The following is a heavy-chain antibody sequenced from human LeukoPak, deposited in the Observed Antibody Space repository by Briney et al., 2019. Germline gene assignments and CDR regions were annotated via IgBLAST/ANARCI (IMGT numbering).Heavy chain of an antibody. V-gene: IGHV1-2*02. D-gene: IGHD5-18*01. Sequence: ASVKVSCKASGYIFTSYGISWVRQAPGQGLEWMGWINPNSGGTNYAQKFQGRVTMTRDTFISTAYMELSRLRSDDTAVYYCASGLGYSYKFDYWGQGTLVTVSS. CDR2: INPNSGGT. J-gene: IGHJ4*02. CDR3: ASGLGYSYKFDY. CDR1: GYIFTSYG.